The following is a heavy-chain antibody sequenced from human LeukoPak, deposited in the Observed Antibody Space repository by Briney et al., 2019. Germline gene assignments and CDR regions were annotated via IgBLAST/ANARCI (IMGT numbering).Heavy chain of an antibody. CDR2: IYYSGST. V-gene: IGHV4-39*07. Sequence: SETLSLTCTVSGGSISSSSYYWGWIRQPPGKGLEWIGSIYYSGSTNYNPSLKSRVTISVDTSKNQFSLKLSSVTAADTAVYYCARVRDFWSGHHYFDYWGQGTLVTVSS. D-gene: IGHD3-3*01. CDR1: GGSISSSSYY. J-gene: IGHJ4*02. CDR3: ARVRDFWSGHHYFDY.